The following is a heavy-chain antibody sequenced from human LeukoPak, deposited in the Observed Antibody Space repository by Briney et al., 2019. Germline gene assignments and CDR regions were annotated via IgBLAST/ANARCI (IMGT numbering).Heavy chain of an antibody. J-gene: IGHJ4*02. Sequence: PGGSLRLSCAASGFTFSSYAMSWFRQAPGKGLEWVSAISGSGGSTYYADSVKGRFTISRVNSKNTLYLQMNSLRAEDTAVYYCAKVYDFWSGYDFDYWGQGTLVTVSS. V-gene: IGHV3-23*01. CDR2: ISGSGGST. CDR3: AKVYDFWSGYDFDY. CDR1: GFTFSSYA. D-gene: IGHD3-3*01.